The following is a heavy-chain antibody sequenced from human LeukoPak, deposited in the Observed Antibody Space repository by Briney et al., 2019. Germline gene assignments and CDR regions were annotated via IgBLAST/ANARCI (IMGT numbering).Heavy chain of an antibody. Sequence: SETLSLTCAVSGGSFSGYYWSWIRQPPGKGLEWIGEINHSGSTNYNPSLKRRVTISVDTSKNQFSLKLSSVTAADTAVYYCARVKRIFGVVNYFDFWGQGTLVTVSS. V-gene: IGHV4-34*01. CDR3: ARVKRIFGVVNYFDF. CDR1: GGSFSGYY. CDR2: INHSGST. J-gene: IGHJ4*02. D-gene: IGHD3-3*01.